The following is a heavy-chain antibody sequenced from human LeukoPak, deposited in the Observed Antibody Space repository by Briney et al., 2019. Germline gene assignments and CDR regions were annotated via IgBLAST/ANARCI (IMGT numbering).Heavy chain of an antibody. V-gene: IGHV3-23*01. CDR1: GFTFSSYG. Sequence: PGGTLRLSCAASGFTFSSYGMSWVRQAPGKGLEWVSAIGGSGGSTYYADSVKGRFTISRDNSKNTLYLQMNSLRAEDMAVYYCAKTQAAVGRAWFDPWGQGTLVTVSS. CDR2: IGGSGGST. CDR3: AKTQAAVGRAWFDP. J-gene: IGHJ5*02. D-gene: IGHD6-13*01.